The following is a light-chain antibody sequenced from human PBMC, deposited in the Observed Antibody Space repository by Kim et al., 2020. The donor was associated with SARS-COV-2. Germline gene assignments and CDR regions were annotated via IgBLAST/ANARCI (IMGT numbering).Light chain of an antibody. J-gene: IGLJ2*01. CDR3: QTWGTGIGV. CDR1: SGHSIYA. Sequence: SVKLTWSLESGHSIYAIAWYRQQPEKGPRYLMEVNSDGSHNKGDGIPVRFSGSSSGAERHLTISSLQSEDEADYYCQTWGTGIGVFGGGTKVTVL. CDR2: VNSDGSH. V-gene: IGLV4-69*01.